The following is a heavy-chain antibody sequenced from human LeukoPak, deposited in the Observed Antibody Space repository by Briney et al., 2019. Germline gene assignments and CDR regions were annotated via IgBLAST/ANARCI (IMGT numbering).Heavy chain of an antibody. J-gene: IGHJ4*02. V-gene: IGHV4-38-2*01. Sequence: SETLSLTCAVSGYSISSGYYWGWIRQPPGKGLEWIGSIYHSGSTYYNPSLKSRVTISVDTSKNQFSLKLSSVTAADTAVYYCARAGPPGYYYYYFDYWGQGTLVTVSS. CDR3: ARAGPPGYYYYYFDY. D-gene: IGHD3-22*01. CDR1: GYSISSGYY. CDR2: IYHSGST.